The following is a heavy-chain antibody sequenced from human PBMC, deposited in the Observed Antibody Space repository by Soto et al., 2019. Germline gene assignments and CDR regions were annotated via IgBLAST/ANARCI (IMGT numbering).Heavy chain of an antibody. CDR3: AHTPSRDSSSWYYYYGMDV. CDR2: IYWDDDK. J-gene: IGHJ6*02. CDR1: GFSLSTSGVG. Sequence: SGPTLVNPTQTLTLTCTFSGFSLSTSGVGVGWIRQPPGKALEWLALIYWDDDKRYSPSLKSRLTITKDTSKNQVVLTMTNMDPVDTATYYCAHTPSRDSSSWYYYYGMDVWGQGTTVTVSS. D-gene: IGHD6-13*01. V-gene: IGHV2-5*02.